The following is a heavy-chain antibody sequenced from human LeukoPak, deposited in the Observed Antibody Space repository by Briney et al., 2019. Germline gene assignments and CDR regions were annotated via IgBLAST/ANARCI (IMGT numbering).Heavy chain of an antibody. Sequence: GGSLRLSCVDSDFTFDVYWMTWVRHAPGKGLEWVANILPDGGQKYYMDSVKGRVTISRDNTKNSLYLQINRLRAEDTAVYYCGRLAHNAWYAIDYWGQGTLVTVSS. J-gene: IGHJ4*02. CDR2: ILPDGGQK. CDR3: GRLAHNAWYAIDY. D-gene: IGHD6-13*01. V-gene: IGHV3-7*01. CDR1: DFTFDVYW.